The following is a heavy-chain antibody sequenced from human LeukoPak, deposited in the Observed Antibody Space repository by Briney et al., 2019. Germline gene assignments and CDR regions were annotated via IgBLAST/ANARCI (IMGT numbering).Heavy chain of an antibody. CDR3: ARDSRVVRGVISSSLTWYFDL. D-gene: IGHD3-10*01. Sequence: GASVKVSCKASGYTFTSYGISWVRQAPGQGLEWMGWISAYNGNTNYAQKLQGRVTMTTDTSTSTAYMELRSLRSDDTAVYYCARDSRVVRGVISSSLTWYFDLWGRGTLVTVSS. CDR2: ISAYNGNT. J-gene: IGHJ2*01. CDR1: GYTFTSYG. V-gene: IGHV1-18*01.